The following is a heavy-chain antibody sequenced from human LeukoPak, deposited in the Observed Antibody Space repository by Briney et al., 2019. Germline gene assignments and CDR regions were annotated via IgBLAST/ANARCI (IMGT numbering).Heavy chain of an antibody. D-gene: IGHD6-19*01. CDR3: VRDSSGSVGVDY. CDR1: GGSISSSSYY. V-gene: IGHV4-39*07. J-gene: IGHJ4*02. CDR2: IYYSGST. Sequence: SETLSLTCTVSGGSISSSSYYWGWIRQPPGKGLEWIGSIYYSGSTYYNPSLKSRVTISVDTSKNQFSLKLSSVTAADTAVYYCVRDSSGSVGVDYWGQGTLVTVSS.